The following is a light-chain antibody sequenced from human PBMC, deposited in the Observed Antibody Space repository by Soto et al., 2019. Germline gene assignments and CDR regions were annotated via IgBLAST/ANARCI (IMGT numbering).Light chain of an antibody. J-gene: IGLJ2*01. CDR3: SSFAGGGNPVL. Sequence: QCALTQPPSASGSLGQSVTISCTGTSSDVGGYNYVSWHQQHPGKAPKVMIYEVTKRPPGVPDRFSGSKSGNTASLTVSGLQAEDEADYYCSSFAGGGNPVLLGGGTKLTVL. V-gene: IGLV2-8*01. CDR2: EVT. CDR1: SSDVGGYNY.